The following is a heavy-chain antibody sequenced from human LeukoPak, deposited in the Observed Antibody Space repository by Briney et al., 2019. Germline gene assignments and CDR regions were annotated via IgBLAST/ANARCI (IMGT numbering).Heavy chain of an antibody. V-gene: IGHV4-59*01. D-gene: IGHD6-6*01. Sequence: SETLSLTCTVSGGSISSYYWSWIRQPPGKGLEWIGYIYYSGSTNYNPSLKSRVTISVDTSKNQFSLKLSSVTAADTAVYYCARARIAVSYFDYWGQGALVTVSS. CDR1: GGSISSYY. J-gene: IGHJ4*02. CDR3: ARARIAVSYFDY. CDR2: IYYSGST.